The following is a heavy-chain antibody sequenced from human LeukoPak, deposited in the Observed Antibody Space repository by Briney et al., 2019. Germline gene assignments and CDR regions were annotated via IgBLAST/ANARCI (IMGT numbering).Heavy chain of an antibody. V-gene: IGHV4-34*01. CDR1: GGSFSNYY. CDR2: INHSGST. J-gene: IGHJ4*02. Sequence: SETLSLTCAVYGGSFSNYYWSWIRQPPGKGLEWIGEINHSGSTNYNLSLKSRVTISVDTSKNQFSLKLSSVTAADTAMYYCARVWDYWGQGTLVTVSS. CDR3: ARVWDY.